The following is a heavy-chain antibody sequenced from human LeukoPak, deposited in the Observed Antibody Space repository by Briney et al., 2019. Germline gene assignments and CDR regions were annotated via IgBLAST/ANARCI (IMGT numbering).Heavy chain of an antibody. J-gene: IGHJ4*02. Sequence: KPSETLSLTCAVYGGSFSGYYWTWLRQPPGKGLEWIGEINHSGSTNYNPSLKSRVTISVDTSKNQFSLKLSSVTAADTAVYYCARRNLGYCSSTSCPKYYFDYWGQGTLVTVSS. V-gene: IGHV4-34*01. CDR3: ARRNLGYCSSTSCPKYYFDY. CDR1: GGSFSGYY. D-gene: IGHD2-2*01. CDR2: INHSGST.